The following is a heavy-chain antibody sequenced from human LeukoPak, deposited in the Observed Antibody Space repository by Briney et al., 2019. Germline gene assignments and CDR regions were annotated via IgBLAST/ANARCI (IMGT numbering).Heavy chain of an antibody. CDR2: IIPIFGTA. D-gene: IGHD2-2*01. J-gene: IGHJ5*02. Sequence: ASVKVSCKASGGTFSSYAISWVRQAPGQGLEWMGGIIPIFGTANYAQKVQGRVTMTTDTSTSTAHMELRSLRSDDTAVYYCARARMVGVPAAPYWFDPWGQGTLVTVSS. CDR1: GGTFSSYA. CDR3: ARARMVGVPAAPYWFDP. V-gene: IGHV1-69*05.